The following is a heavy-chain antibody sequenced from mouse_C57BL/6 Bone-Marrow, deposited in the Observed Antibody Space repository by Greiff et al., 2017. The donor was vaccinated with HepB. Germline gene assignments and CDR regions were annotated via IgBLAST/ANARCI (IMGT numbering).Heavy chain of an antibody. CDR2: ITHSGET. CDR1: GFPITSGYY. J-gene: IGHJ3*01. V-gene: IGHV12-3*01. CDR3: AGDSSEGFAY. Sequence: QVQLKESGPGLVKPSQSLFLTCSITGFPITSGYYWIWIRQSPGKPLEWMGYITHSGETFYNPSLQSPISITRETSKNQFFLQLNSVTTEDTAMYYCAGDSSEGFAYWGQGTLVTVSA.